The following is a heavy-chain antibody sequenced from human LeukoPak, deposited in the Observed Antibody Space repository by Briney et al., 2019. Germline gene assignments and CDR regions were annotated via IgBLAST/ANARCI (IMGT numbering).Heavy chain of an antibody. CDR2: IYSGGST. CDR3: ARFALWDCSSTSCPDY. CDR1: GFTVSSNY. D-gene: IGHD2-2*01. V-gene: IGHV3-53*01. Sequence: GGSLRLSCAASGFTVSSNYMSWVRQAPGKGLKWVSDIYSGGSTYYADSVKGRFTISRDNSKNTLYLQMNSLRAEDTAVYYCARFALWDCSSTSCPDYWGQGTLVTVSS. J-gene: IGHJ4*02.